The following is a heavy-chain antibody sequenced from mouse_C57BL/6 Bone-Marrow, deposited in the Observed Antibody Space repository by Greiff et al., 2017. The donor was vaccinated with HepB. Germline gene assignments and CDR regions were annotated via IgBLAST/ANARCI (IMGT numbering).Heavy chain of an antibody. Sequence: DVQLQESGPGLAKPSQTLSLTCSVTGYSITSDYRNWIRKFPGNKLEYMGYISYSGSTYYNPSLKSRISITRDTSKNQYYLQLNSVTTEDTATYYCARYWDGYYFDYWGQGTTLTVSS. V-gene: IGHV3-8*01. CDR2: ISYSGST. CDR3: ARYWDGYYFDY. J-gene: IGHJ2*01. CDR1: GYSITSDY. D-gene: IGHD4-1*01.